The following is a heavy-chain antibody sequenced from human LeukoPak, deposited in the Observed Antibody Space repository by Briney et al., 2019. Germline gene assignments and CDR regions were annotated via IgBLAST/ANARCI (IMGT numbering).Heavy chain of an antibody. J-gene: IGHJ4*02. Sequence: GGSLRLSCAASGFTFDDYTMHWVRQAPGKGLEWVSGISWNSGSIGYADSVKGRFTISRDNAKNSLYLQMNSLRAEDMALYYCAKSSRRGDHIFDYWGQGTLVTVSS. V-gene: IGHV3-9*03. D-gene: IGHD3-16*01. CDR3: AKSSRRGDHIFDY. CDR2: ISWNSGSI. CDR1: GFTFDDYT.